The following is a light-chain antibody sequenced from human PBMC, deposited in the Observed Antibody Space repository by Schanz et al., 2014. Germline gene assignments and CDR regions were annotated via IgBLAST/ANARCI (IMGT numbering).Light chain of an antibody. Sequence: QSALTQPASVSGSLGKSITISCTGTSSDVGGYNFVSWYQHHPGKAPKLMIYDVTNRPSGVSNRFSGSKSGNTASLTISGLQAEDESDYYCSSYTSSSTLVFGGGTKVTVL. V-gene: IGLV2-14*03. CDR3: SSYTSSSTLV. CDR1: SSDVGGYNF. CDR2: DVT. J-gene: IGLJ3*02.